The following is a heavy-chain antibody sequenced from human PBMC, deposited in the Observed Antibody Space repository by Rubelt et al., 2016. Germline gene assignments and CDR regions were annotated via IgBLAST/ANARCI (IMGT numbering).Heavy chain of an antibody. J-gene: IGHJ4*02. CDR3: AMTRQGGYFDS. CDR1: GFTFSSHG. D-gene: IGHD3-16*01. V-gene: IGHV3-33*03. Sequence: LWGRGGGVVQPGRSLRLSCAPSGFTFSSHGMHWVRQAPGKGLEWVAVVWYDGSHQYYGDSVKGRFTISRDNAKNTLYLHVNSLRAEDTAVYYCAMTRQGGYFDSWGQGTLVTVSS. CDR2: VWYDGSHQ.